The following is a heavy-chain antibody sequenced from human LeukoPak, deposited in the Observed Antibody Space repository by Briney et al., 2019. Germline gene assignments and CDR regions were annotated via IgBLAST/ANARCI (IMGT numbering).Heavy chain of an antibody. CDR3: ARHLKPRDIVVVPAYYFDY. CDR2: IYYSGTT. CDR1: GGSITTSSYY. J-gene: IGHJ4*02. Sequence: SETLSLTCTVSGGSITTSSYYWGWIRQPPGKGLEWIGIIYYSGTTYYNPSLKSRVIISVDTSQNQLSLKLSSVTAADTALYFCARHLKPRDIVVVPAYYFDYWGQGTLVTVSS. D-gene: IGHD2-2*01. V-gene: IGHV4-39*01.